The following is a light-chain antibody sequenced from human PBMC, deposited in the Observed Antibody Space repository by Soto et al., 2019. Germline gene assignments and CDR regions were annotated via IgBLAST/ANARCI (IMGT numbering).Light chain of an antibody. CDR3: QQRSIWPYP. V-gene: IGKV3-11*01. CDR1: QRFSSY. Sequence: EIGLTQSPATLSLSPGERATLSCRASQRFSSYLAWYQQKPGQAPSLLISDASNRATCIPARFSGIGSGTDCTLTICRLEPQDCAVYYCQQRSIWPYPFVQGTQLQMK. CDR2: DAS. J-gene: IGKJ2*01.